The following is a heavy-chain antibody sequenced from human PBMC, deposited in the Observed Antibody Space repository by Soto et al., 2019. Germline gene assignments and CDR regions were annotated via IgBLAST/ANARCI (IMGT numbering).Heavy chain of an antibody. CDR2: ISYDGSNK. D-gene: IGHD1-26*01. CDR1: GFTFSSYG. Sequence: PGGSLRLSCAASGFTFSSYGMHWVRQAPGKGLEWVAVISYDGSNKYYADSVKGRFTISRDNSKNTLYLQMNSLRAEDTAVYYCAKEWELYYYYYYGMDVWGQGTTVTVSS. J-gene: IGHJ6*02. V-gene: IGHV3-30*18. CDR3: AKEWELYYYYYYGMDV.